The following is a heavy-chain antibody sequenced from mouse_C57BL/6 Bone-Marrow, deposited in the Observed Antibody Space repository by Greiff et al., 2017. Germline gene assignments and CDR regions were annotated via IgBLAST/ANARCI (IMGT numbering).Heavy chain of an antibody. CDR3: ARRTGSLYYFDY. CDR2: IYPRSGNT. D-gene: IGHD4-1*01. V-gene: IGHV1-81*01. CDR1: GYTFTSSG. Sequence: QVQLKESGAELARPGASVKLACKASGYTFTSSGISWVKQRTGQGLEWIGEIYPRSGNTYYNEKFKGKDTLTADQSSSTAYMELRSLTSCDSAVYFCARRTGSLYYFDYCGQGTTLTFAS. J-gene: IGHJ2*01.